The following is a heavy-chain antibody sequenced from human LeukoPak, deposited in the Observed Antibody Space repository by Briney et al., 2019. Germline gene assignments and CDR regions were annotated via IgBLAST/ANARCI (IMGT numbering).Heavy chain of an antibody. Sequence: GGSLRLSCAASGFTFSSYGMHWVRQAPGKGLEWVANIKQDGSEKYYVDSVKGRFTISRDNAKNSLYLQMNSLRAEDTAVYYCARKGWRDGYAFDIWGQGTMVTVSS. CDR3: ARKGWRDGYAFDI. CDR2: IKQDGSEK. V-gene: IGHV3-7*01. D-gene: IGHD5-24*01. CDR1: GFTFSSYG. J-gene: IGHJ3*02.